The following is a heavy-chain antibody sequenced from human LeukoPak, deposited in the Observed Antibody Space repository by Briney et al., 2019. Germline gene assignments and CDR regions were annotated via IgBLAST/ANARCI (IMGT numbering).Heavy chain of an antibody. CDR2: IKQDGSEK. CDR3: ARENLVGATTSFDY. D-gene: IGHD1-26*01. Sequence: PGGSLRLSCAASGFTFSSCWMSWVRQAPGKGLEWVANIKQDGSEKYYVDSVKGRFTISRDNAKNSLYLQMNSLRAEDTAVYYCARENLVGATTSFDYWGQGTLVTVSS. CDR1: GFTFSSCW. J-gene: IGHJ4*02. V-gene: IGHV3-7*01.